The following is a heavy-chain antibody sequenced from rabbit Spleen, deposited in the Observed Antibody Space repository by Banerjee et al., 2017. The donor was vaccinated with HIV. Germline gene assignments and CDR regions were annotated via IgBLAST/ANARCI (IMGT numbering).Heavy chain of an antibody. Sequence: QSLEESGGDLVKPGASLTLTCTASGFSFSSNVYMCWVRQAPGKGLEWIACIYISSGSTYYASWAKGRFTISKTSSTTVTLRMTSLTAADTATYFCARDDTYGYAGYAYNTGYYFNLWGQGTLVTVS. CDR1: GFSFSSNVY. J-gene: IGHJ4*01. CDR3: ARDDTYGYAGYAYNTGYYFNL. CDR2: IYISSGST. V-gene: IGHV1S40*01. D-gene: IGHD6-1*01.